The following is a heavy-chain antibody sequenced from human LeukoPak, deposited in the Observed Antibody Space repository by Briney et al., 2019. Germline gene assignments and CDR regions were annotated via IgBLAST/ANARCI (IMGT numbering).Heavy chain of an antibody. CDR3: ARAVTAGMGYYFYGMDV. Sequence: ASVKVSCKASGYTLTTHGISWMRQAPGQGLEWMGWISSNSGNTDYAQKFQGRVTLTTDTSTNTAFMELRTLISDDTAVYYCARAVTAGMGYYFYGMDVWGQGTTVTVSS. D-gene: IGHD6-13*01. V-gene: IGHV1-18*01. CDR2: ISSNSGNT. J-gene: IGHJ6*02. CDR1: GYTLTTHG.